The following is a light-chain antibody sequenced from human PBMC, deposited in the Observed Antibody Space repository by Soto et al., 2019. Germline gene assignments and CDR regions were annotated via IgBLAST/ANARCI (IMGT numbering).Light chain of an antibody. CDR1: QSVTNSY. Sequence: EIVLTQSPGTLSLSPGDRATLSCRASQSVTNSYIAWYQQKPGQAPRLLIYGASSRATGIPDRFTGSGSGTDFTLTNTRLEPEDYAVYHCQQYGSSPCTFGQGTKVEIK. V-gene: IGKV3-20*01. J-gene: IGKJ1*01. CDR3: QQYGSSPCT. CDR2: GAS.